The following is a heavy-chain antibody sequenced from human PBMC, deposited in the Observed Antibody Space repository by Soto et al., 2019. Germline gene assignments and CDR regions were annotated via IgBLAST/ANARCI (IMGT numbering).Heavy chain of an antibody. CDR2: ISYDGSNK. J-gene: IGHJ6*02. V-gene: IGHV3-30*18. CDR3: AKMLRYCSSTSCYLDYYYYGMDV. Sequence: QVRLVESGGGVVQPGRSLRLSCAASGFTFSSYGMHWVRQAPGKGLEWVAVISYDGSNKYYADSVKGRFTISRDNSKNTLYLQMNSLRAEDTAVYYCAKMLRYCSSTSCYLDYYYYGMDVWGQGTTVTVSS. D-gene: IGHD2-2*01. CDR1: GFTFSSYG.